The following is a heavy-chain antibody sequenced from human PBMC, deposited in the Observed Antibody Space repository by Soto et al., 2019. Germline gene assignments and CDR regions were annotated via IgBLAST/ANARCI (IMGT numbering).Heavy chain of an antibody. CDR2: INSDGSST. J-gene: IGHJ4*02. Sequence: EVQLVESGGGLVQPGGSLRLSCAASGFTFSSYWMHWVRQAPGKGLVWVSRINSDGSSTSYADSVKGRFTISRDNAKNTLYLQMNSLRSEDTAVYYCARAASSLVPYYFDYWGQGTLVTVSS. CDR1: GFTFSSYW. CDR3: ARAASSLVPYYFDY. V-gene: IGHV3-74*01.